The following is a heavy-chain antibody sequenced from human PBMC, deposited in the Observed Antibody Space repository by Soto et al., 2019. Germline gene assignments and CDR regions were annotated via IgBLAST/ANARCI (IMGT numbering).Heavy chain of an antibody. J-gene: IGHJ4*02. CDR1: GYTLTELS. Sequence: QVQLVQSGAEVKKPGASVKVSCKVSGYTLTELSMHWVRQAPGKGLEWMGGFDPEDGETIYAQKFQGRVTMTEDTSTDTAYMELSSLRSEDTPVYYCATYSYDYVWGSYPPPAFDYWGQGTLVTVSS. V-gene: IGHV1-24*01. CDR2: FDPEDGET. D-gene: IGHD3-16*01. CDR3: ATYSYDYVWGSYPPPAFDY.